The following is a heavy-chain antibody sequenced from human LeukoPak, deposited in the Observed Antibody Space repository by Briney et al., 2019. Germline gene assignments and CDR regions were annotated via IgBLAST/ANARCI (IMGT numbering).Heavy chain of an antibody. D-gene: IGHD3-22*01. J-gene: IGHJ4*02. V-gene: IGHV4-59*01. CDR1: GGSISSYY. Sequence: TSETLSLTCTVSGGSISSYYWSWIRQPPGKGLEWIGYIYYGGSTNYNPSLKSRVTISVDTSKNQFSLKLSSVTAADTAVYYCARGGGYYYDSSGYLDYWGQGTLVTVSS. CDR3: ARGGGYYYDSSGYLDY. CDR2: IYYGGST.